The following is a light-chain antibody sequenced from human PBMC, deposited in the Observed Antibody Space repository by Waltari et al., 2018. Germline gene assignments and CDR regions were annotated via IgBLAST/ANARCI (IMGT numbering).Light chain of an antibody. CDR2: GAS. Sequence: EIVLTQSPATLSLSPGERATLSCRASQSVSSYLVWYQQKPGQTPRLLIYGASNRATGIPARFSGSGSGTDGTLTISSLESEDFAVYYCHQRSNWPITFGQGTRLEIK. V-gene: IGKV3-11*01. CDR3: HQRSNWPIT. CDR1: QSVSSY. J-gene: IGKJ5*01.